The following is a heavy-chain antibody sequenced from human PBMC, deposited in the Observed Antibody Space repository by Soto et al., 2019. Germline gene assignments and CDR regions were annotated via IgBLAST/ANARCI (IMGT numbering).Heavy chain of an antibody. V-gene: IGHV4-59*01. D-gene: IGHD3-22*01. CDR1: GDSISTFY. J-gene: IGHJ4*02. CDR2: VYYTGST. Sequence: SETLSLTCTVSGDSISTFYWGWMPQSPGKELEWIGYVYYTGSTNYNPSPKSRVTISVDRSKNQFSLKLTSANAADTAVYYCARGRTVRNYADDSSDYFYFLDYWGQGTQVTVSS. CDR3: ARGRTVRNYADDSSDYFYFLDY.